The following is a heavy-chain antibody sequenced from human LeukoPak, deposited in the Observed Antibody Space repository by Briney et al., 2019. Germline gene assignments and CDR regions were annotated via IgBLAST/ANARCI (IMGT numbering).Heavy chain of an antibody. V-gene: IGHV3-64*01. CDR2: IDPNGGST. Sequence: GGSLRLSCAASGFSFSMYSMHWVRQAPGKGLEYVSAIDPNGGSTYYANSVKGRFTVSRDNSRNTLHLQMGSLTAEDMAVYYCARVEGYGYYGLWGRGTLLTVSS. CDR1: GFSFSMYS. D-gene: IGHD2-15*01. J-gene: IGHJ2*01. CDR3: ARVEGYGYYGL.